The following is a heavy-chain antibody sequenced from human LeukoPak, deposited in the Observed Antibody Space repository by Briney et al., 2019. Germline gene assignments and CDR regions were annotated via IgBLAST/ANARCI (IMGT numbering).Heavy chain of an antibody. Sequence: GGSLRLSCVASGFTFSNFAMSWVRQAPGKGLEWVSAISGSGYTTNYADPVKGRFTFSRDNSKNTLYLQMNSLSDEDTAVYYCAKARTLTTLLGDWGQGTLVTVSS. J-gene: IGHJ4*02. D-gene: IGHD3-16*01. V-gene: IGHV3-23*01. CDR1: GFTFSNFA. CDR3: AKARTLTTLLGD. CDR2: ISGSGYTT.